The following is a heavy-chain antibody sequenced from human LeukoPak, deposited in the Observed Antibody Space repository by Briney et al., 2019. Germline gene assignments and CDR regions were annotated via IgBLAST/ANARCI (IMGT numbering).Heavy chain of an antibody. V-gene: IGHV5-51*01. D-gene: IGHD1-26*01. Sequence: GESLKISCNGSGYSFTTFWIGWVRQMPGKGLEWMGLIYPGDSGTRYSPSFQGHVTISADKSISTAYLQWSSLKASDTAMYYCARRGPSEFLGDTNWFDPWGKGTL. CDR2: IYPGDSGT. CDR3: ARRGPSEFLGDTNWFDP. CDR1: GYSFTTFW. J-gene: IGHJ5*02.